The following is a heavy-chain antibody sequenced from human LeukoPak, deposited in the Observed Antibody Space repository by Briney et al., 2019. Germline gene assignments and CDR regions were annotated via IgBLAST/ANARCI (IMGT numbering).Heavy chain of an antibody. Sequence: GGSLRLSCAASGFTFSTYWMHWVRQAPGKGPVWVARIDYDGSSIDYADSVQDRFTISRDNPKNTLYLHLDNLRADDTAMYYCARNPERKYWFDPWGQGSLVTVSS. CDR3: ARNPERKYWFDP. CDR2: IDYDGSSI. J-gene: IGHJ5*02. CDR1: GFTFSTYW. V-gene: IGHV3-74*01.